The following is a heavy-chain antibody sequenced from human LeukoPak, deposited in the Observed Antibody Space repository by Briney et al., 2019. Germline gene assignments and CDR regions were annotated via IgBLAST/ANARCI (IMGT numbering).Heavy chain of an antibody. D-gene: IGHD6-13*01. CDR2: IYYRGST. Sequence: SETLSLTCAVYGGSFSGYYWSWIRQPPGKGLEWMGDIYYRGSTNYNPSLKSRVTISVDTSKNQFSLKLSSVTAADTAVYYCARRTGIAAAGFDYWGQGTLVTVSS. CDR3: ARRTGIAAAGFDY. V-gene: IGHV4-59*08. CDR1: GGSFSGYY. J-gene: IGHJ4*02.